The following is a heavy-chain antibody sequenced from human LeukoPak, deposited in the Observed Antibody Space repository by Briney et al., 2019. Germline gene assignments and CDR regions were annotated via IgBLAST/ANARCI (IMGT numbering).Heavy chain of an antibody. CDR2: VFYSVST. Sequence: SETLSLTCTVSGDFITSGSGIYYWGWIRQSPGKGLEWIGSVFYSVSTSYNPSLKSRVTMSVDTSKNQFSLKLSSVTAADTAVYYCARMRDWSGPFDYWGQGTLVTVSS. CDR3: ARMRDWSGPFDY. D-gene: IGHD3-3*01. V-gene: IGHV4-39*01. J-gene: IGHJ4*02. CDR1: GDFITSGSGIYY.